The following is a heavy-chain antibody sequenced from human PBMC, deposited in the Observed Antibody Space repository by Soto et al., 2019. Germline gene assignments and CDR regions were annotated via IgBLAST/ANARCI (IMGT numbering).Heavy chain of an antibody. CDR1: GGTFSSYA. CDR3: ASVIMYYYDSSVSSLPQYFQH. CDR2: IIPIFGTE. V-gene: IGHV1-69*01. D-gene: IGHD3-22*01. Sequence: QVQLVQSGAEVKKPGSSVKVSCKASGGTFSSYAISWVRQAPGQGLEWLGGIIPIFGTENYAQKFQCRVTITADASTSTAYLERSSVRCEDTDVYSCASVIMYYYDSSVSSLPQYFQHWGQGTLVTVST. J-gene: IGHJ1*01.